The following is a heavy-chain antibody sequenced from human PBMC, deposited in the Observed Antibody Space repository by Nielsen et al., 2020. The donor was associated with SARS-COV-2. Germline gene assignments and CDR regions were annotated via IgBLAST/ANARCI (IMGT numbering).Heavy chain of an antibody. J-gene: IGHJ6*02. CDR3: AKDMGAVAGTPYYYYGMDV. Sequence: SLKISCAASGFTFDDYAMHWVRQAPGKGLEWVSGISWNSGSIGYADSVKGRFTISRDNSKNSLYLQMNSLRTEDTALYYCAKDMGAVAGTPYYYYGMDVWGQGTTVTVSS. V-gene: IGHV3-9*01. CDR2: ISWNSGSI. CDR1: GFTFDDYA. D-gene: IGHD6-19*01.